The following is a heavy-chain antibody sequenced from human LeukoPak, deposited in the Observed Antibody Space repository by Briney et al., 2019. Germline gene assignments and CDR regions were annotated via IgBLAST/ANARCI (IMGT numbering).Heavy chain of an antibody. CDR2: SGST. D-gene: IGHD1-26*01. J-gene: IGHJ4*02. CDR1: GAAVSAPH. V-gene: IGHV4-59*02. Sequence: SETLSLTCTVFGAAVSAPHWIWIRQAPGKGLEWIGQSGSTNYNPSLESRVTISVHTSKNQLSLKMKSVTAADTAVYYCATLVYSGSQYHFDTWGQGTLVTVSS. CDR3: ATLVYSGSQYHFDT.